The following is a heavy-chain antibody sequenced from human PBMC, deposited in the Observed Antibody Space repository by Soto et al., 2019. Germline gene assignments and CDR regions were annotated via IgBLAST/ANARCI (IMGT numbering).Heavy chain of an antibody. CDR3: AREGYSSSSVGMDV. CDR2: MNPNSGNT. V-gene: IGHV1-8*02. D-gene: IGHD6-6*01. J-gene: IGHJ6*02. CDR1: GYTFTGYY. Sequence: ASVKVSCKASGYTFTGYYMHWVRQAPGQGLEWMGWMNPNSGNTGYAQKFQGRVTMTRNTSISTAYMELSSLRSEDTAVYYCAREGYSSSSVGMDVWGQGTTVTVSS.